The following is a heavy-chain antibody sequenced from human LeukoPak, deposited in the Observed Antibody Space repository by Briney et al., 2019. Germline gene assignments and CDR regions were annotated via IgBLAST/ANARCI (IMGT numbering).Heavy chain of an antibody. Sequence: KPSETLSLTCTVSGGSISSGTYYWSWIRQPPGKGLEWIGYIYYSGSTNYNPSLKSRVTISVDTSKNQFSLRLSSVTAADTAVYYCASQRGGHYYYYMDVWGKGATVTVSS. CDR2: IYYSGST. D-gene: IGHD3-16*01. V-gene: IGHV4-61*01. CDR1: GGSISSGTYY. CDR3: ASQRGGHYYYYMDV. J-gene: IGHJ6*03.